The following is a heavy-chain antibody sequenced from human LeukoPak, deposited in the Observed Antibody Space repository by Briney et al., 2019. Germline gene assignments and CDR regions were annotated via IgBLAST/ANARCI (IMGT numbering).Heavy chain of an antibody. CDR3: ASRGYFDY. Sequence: PGGSLRLSCAASGFTFSSYEMNWVRQAPGKGLEWVSYISSSGSVTYYADSVKGRFTISRDNAKHSLYLQMNSLRAEDSAVYYCASRGYFDYWGQGTLVTVSS. D-gene: IGHD3-10*01. V-gene: IGHV3-48*03. J-gene: IGHJ4*02. CDR1: GFTFSSYE. CDR2: ISSSGSVT.